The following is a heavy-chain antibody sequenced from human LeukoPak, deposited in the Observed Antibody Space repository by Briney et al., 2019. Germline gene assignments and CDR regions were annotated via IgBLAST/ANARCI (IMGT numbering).Heavy chain of an antibody. V-gene: IGHV5-51*01. CDR3: ARSDYYDSSTQSSGWDFDY. CDR1: GDTFNNYW. J-gene: IGHJ4*02. CDR2: IYPGDSDT. D-gene: IGHD3-22*01. Sequence: GESLKISCKAIGDTFNNYWVAWVRQTPGKGLEWMGIIYPGDSDTKYSPSFQGQVTISADKSITTAYLQWSSLKASDTAIYFCARSDYYDSSTQSSGWDFDYWGQGSLVTVSS.